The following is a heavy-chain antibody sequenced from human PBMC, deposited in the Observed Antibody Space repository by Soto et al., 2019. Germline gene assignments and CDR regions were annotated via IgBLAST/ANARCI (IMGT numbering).Heavy chain of an antibody. V-gene: IGHV3-23*01. CDR1: GFTFSSYS. CDR3: AREARYDRGAYHYAGIDH. Sequence: EVQLLESGGGLAQPGGSLRLSCAASGFTFSSYSMNWVRRAPGKGLEWVSAFSAGGGDNTQYADSVKGRFTISKDNSKNTLFLTKNSRRAEDTARYYCAREARYDRGAYHYAGIDHWGQGTLVSISP. D-gene: IGHD3-10*01. J-gene: IGHJ4*02. CDR2: FSAGGGDNT.